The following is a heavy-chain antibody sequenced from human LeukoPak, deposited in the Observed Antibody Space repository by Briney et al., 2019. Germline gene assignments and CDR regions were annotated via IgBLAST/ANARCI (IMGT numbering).Heavy chain of an antibody. Sequence: PGGSLRLSCAASGFTFSNYEMNWVRQAPGTGLEWASYISGSGSTIYYADSVKGRFTISRDNAKDSLYLQMNSLRAEDTAVYYCARVRSGYSHQNYFDYWGQGTLVTVSS. V-gene: IGHV3-48*03. CDR3: ARVRSGYSHQNYFDY. J-gene: IGHJ4*02. D-gene: IGHD5-18*01. CDR2: ISGSGSTI. CDR1: GFTFSNYE.